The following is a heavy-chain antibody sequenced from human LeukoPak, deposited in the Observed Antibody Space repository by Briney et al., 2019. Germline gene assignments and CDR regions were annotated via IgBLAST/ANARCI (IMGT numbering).Heavy chain of an antibody. J-gene: IGHJ4*02. CDR1: GFTFSSYG. CDR3: AKLELYYYDSSGYAPFDY. Sequence: AGGSLRLSCAASGFTFSSYGMHWVRQAPGKGLEWVAVISYDGSNKYYADSVKGRFTISRDNSKNTLYLQMNSLRAEDTAVYCCAKLELYYYDSSGYAPFDYWGQGTLVTVSS. CDR2: ISYDGSNK. V-gene: IGHV3-30*18. D-gene: IGHD3-22*01.